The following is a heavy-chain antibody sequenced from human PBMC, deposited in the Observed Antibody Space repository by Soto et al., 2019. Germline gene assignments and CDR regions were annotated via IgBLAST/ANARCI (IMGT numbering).Heavy chain of an antibody. D-gene: IGHD6-13*01. J-gene: IGHJ5*02. V-gene: IGHV4-30-2*01. CDR3: ARPKTIGAAAGKGWFDP. Sequence: PSETLSLTCAVSGGSISSGGYSWSWIRQPPGKGLEWIGYIYHSGSTNYNPSLKSRVTISVDRSKNQFSLKLTSVTAADTAMYYCARPKTIGAAAGKGWFDPWGQGTLVTVS. CDR2: IYHSGST. CDR1: GGSISSGGYS.